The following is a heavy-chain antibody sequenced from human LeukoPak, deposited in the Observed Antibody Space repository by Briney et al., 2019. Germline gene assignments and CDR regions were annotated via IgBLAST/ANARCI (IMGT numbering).Heavy chain of an antibody. J-gene: IGHJ6*02. Sequence: SVKVSCKASGGTFSSYAISWVRQAPGQGLEWMGGIIPIFGTANYVQKFQGRVTITADESTSTAYMELSSLRSEDTAVYYCARGPVDTAMVNYYYYYGMDVWGQGTTVTVSS. CDR3: ARGPVDTAMVNYYYYYGMDV. V-gene: IGHV1-69*13. CDR2: IIPIFGTA. CDR1: GGTFSSYA. D-gene: IGHD5-18*01.